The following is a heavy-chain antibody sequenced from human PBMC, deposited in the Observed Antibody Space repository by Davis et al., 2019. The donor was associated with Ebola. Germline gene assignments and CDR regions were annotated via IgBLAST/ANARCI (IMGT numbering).Heavy chain of an antibody. D-gene: IGHD4-17*01. CDR2: IYSGGST. J-gene: IGHJ4*02. CDR1: GFTVSSNY. V-gene: IGHV3-53*01. CDR3: TTTTVTIDY. Sequence: GESLKISCAASGFTVSSNYMSWVRQAPGKGLEWVSVIYSGGSTYYADSVKGRFTISRDNSKNTAYLQMNSLKTEDTAVYYCTTTTVTIDYWGQGTLVTVSS.